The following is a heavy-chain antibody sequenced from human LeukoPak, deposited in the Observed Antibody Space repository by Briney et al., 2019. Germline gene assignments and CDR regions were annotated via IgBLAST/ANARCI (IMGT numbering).Heavy chain of an antibody. CDR3: ARSLPYIDYGMDV. J-gene: IGHJ6*02. Sequence: SVKVSCKASGGTFISYAISWVRQAPGQGLEWMGGIIPIFGTANYAQKFQGRVTITADESTSTAYMELSSLRSEYTAVYYCARSLPYIDYGMDVWGQGTTVTVSS. V-gene: IGHV1-69*13. D-gene: IGHD1-14*01. CDR2: IIPIFGTA. CDR1: GGTFISYA.